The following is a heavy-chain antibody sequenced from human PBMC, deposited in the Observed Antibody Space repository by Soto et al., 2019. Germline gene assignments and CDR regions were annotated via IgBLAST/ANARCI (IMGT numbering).Heavy chain of an antibody. CDR1: GFTVSSNY. V-gene: IGHV3-53*01. J-gene: IGHJ4*02. Sequence: GGSLRLSCAASGFTVSSNYMSWVRQAPGKGLEWVSVIYSGGSTYYADSVKGRFTISRDNSKNTLYLQMNSLRAEDTAVYYCARESEDLTSNFDYWGQGTLVTVSS. CDR3: ARESEDLTSNFDY. CDR2: IYSGGST.